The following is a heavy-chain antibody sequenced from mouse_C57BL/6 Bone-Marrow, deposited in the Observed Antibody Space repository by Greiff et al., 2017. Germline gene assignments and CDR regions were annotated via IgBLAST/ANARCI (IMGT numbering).Heavy chain of an antibody. V-gene: IGHV1-82*01. CDR2: IYPGDGDT. Sequence: ESGPELVKPGASVKISCKASGYAFSSSWMNWVKQRPGKGLEWIGRIYPGDGDTNYNGKFKGKATLTADKSSSTAYMQLSSLTAEDSAVYFCARGGKLGAWFAYWGQGTLVTVSA. CDR3: ARGGKLGAWFAY. D-gene: IGHD4-1*01. CDR1: GYAFSSSW. J-gene: IGHJ3*01.